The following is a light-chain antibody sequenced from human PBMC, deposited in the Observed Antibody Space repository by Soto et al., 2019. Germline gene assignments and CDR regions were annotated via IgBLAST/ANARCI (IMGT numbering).Light chain of an antibody. CDR1: GSNIGRNS. J-gene: IGLJ3*02. V-gene: IGLV1-44*01. Sequence: SVLTQPPSASGTPGQRVSISCSGGGSNIGRNSVNWYQHSPGTAPKLLIDSNNQRPSGVPDRFSGSKSGTSASLAISGLQSEDEADYYCGAWDDSMNGWVFGGGTKLTVL. CDR3: GAWDDSMNGWV. CDR2: SNN.